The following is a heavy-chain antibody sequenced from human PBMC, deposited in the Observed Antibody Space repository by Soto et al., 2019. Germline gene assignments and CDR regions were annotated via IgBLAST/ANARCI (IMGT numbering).Heavy chain of an antibody. CDR2: INPHSDGT. J-gene: IGHJ4*02. CDR1: GYTFSSYY. CDR3: ARGYGRQNFDY. Sequence: QVQLVQSGAEVKKPGASVTVSCRTSGYTFSSYYIHWIRQAPGQGLEWLGWINPHSDGTSTAPRFQGRVTMAANMSTTTAYVELRRLRSDDAAVYYCARGYGRQNFDYWGQGTLVSVSS. V-gene: IGHV1-2*02. D-gene: IGHD2-15*01.